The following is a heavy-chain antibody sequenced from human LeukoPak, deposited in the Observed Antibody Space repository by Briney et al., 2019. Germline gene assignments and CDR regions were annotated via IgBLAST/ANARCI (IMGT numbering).Heavy chain of an antibody. D-gene: IGHD3-10*01. J-gene: IGHJ2*01. CDR1: GFTFSNYA. V-gene: IGHV3-33*08. CDR2: IWDDGTNK. CDR3: ARERGGQDWDFDL. Sequence: GGSLRLSCAASGFTFSNYAMHWVRQAPGKGLEWVAVIWDDGTNKYYAESVKGRFTISRDDSKKMLYLQMNSLKDEDTAVYYCARERGGQDWDFDLWGRGTLVTVSS.